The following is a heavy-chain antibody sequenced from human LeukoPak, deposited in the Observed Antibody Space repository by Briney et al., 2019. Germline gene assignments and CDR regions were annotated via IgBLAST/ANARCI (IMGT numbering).Heavy chain of an antibody. J-gene: IGHJ4*02. CDR1: GFSFSSYA. V-gene: IGHV3-23*01. D-gene: IGHD2-15*01. CDR2: ISKSGDST. CDR3: AKDRLLGYCSGGSCYSG. Sequence: GGSLRLSCAASGFSFSSYAMSWVRQAPGKGLEWVSAISKSGDSTFYADSVKGRFAISRDNSQNTLYVQMNSLRAEDTAVYYCAKDRLLGYCSGGSCYSGWGQGTLVTVSS.